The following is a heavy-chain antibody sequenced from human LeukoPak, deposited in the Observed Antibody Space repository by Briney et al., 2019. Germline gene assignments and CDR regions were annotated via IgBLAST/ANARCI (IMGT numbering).Heavy chain of an antibody. V-gene: IGHV4-61*02. Sequence: PSQTLSLTCTVSGGSISSGSYYWSWIRQPAGKGLEWIGRIYTSGSTNYNPSLKSRVTISVDTSKNQFSLKLSSVTAADTAVYYCAVAVAGNFDYWGQGTLVTVSS. CDR1: GGSISSGSYY. J-gene: IGHJ4*02. CDR3: AVAVAGNFDY. CDR2: IYTSGST. D-gene: IGHD6-19*01.